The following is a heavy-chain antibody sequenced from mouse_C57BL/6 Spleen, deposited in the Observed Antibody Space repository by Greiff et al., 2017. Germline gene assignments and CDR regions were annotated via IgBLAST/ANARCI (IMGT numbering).Heavy chain of an antibody. V-gene: IGHV1-52*01. J-gene: IGHJ4*01. D-gene: IGHD3-2*02. CDR2: IDPSDSDT. CDR3: ARGSGYAMDY. Sequence: QVQLQQPGAELVRPGSSVKLSCKASGYTFTSYWMHWVKQRPIQGLEWIGNIDPSDSDTHSNQKFKDKATLTVDKSSSTAYMQLSSLTSEDSAVYYCARGSGYAMDYWGQGTSVTVSS. CDR1: GYTFTSYW.